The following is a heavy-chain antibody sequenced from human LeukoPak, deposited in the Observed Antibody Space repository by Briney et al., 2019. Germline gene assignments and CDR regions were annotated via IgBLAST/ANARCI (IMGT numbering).Heavy chain of an antibody. J-gene: IGHJ3*02. CDR3: ARGGYNWNDQDAFDI. CDR1: GGSFSGYY. D-gene: IGHD1-20*01. CDR2: INHSGST. V-gene: IGHV4-34*01. Sequence: PSETLSLTCAVYGGSFSGYYWSWIRQPPGKGLEWIGEINHSGSTNYNPSLKSRVTMSVDTSKNQFSLKLSSVTAADTAVYYCARGGYNWNDQDAFDIWGQGTMVTVSS.